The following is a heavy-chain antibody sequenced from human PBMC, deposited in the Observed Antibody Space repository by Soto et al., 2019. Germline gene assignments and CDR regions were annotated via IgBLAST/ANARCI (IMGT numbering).Heavy chain of an antibody. J-gene: IGHJ6*02. V-gene: IGHV3-30-3*01. CDR3: ARDREYSGFYYGMDV. D-gene: IGHD5-12*01. CDR1: GFTFSRNA. CDR2: ISFDGNNQ. Sequence: LRLSCEASGFTFSRNAMHWVRQAPGKGLEWVAVISFDGNNQYYTDSVKGRFTISRDNSKNTLDLQMNSLRREDTAVYYCARDREYSGFYYGMDVWGQGTTVTVSS.